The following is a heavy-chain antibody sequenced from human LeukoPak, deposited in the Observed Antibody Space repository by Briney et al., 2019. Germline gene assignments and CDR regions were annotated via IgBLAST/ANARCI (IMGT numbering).Heavy chain of an antibody. V-gene: IGHV4-39*07. CDR2: ISYSGST. J-gene: IGHJ4*02. Sequence: SETLSLTCTVSGGSISSNSYYWGWIRQPPGKGLEWIGSISYSGSTYYNLSLKSRVTISVDTSKNQFSLKLSSVTAADTAVYYCARLGTNYDILTGYPAPFDYWGQGTLVTVSS. D-gene: IGHD3-9*01. CDR3: ARLGTNYDILTGYPAPFDY. CDR1: GGSISSNSYY.